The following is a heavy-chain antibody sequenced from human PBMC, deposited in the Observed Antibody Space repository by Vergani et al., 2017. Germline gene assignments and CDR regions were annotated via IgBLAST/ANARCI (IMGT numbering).Heavy chain of an antibody. Sequence: EVQLVESGGGLVQPGGSLRLSCAASGFTFSSYCMSWVRQAPGKGLEWVANIKQDGSEKYYVDSVKGRFTISRDNAKNSLYLQMNSLRAEDTAVYYWASPWLVHSDYWGQGTLVTVSS. J-gene: IGHJ4*02. V-gene: IGHV3-7*03. CDR1: GFTFSSYC. D-gene: IGHD6-19*01. CDR3: ASPWLVHSDY. CDR2: IKQDGSEK.